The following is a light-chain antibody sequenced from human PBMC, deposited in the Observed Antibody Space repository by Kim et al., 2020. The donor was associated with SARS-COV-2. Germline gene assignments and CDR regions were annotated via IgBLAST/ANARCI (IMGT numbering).Light chain of an antibody. V-gene: IGLV2-18*02. CDR2: EVT. CDR1: SSDVGTFDR. CDR3: NSFTSRGTWV. Sequence: QSVTISCTETSSDVGTFDRVSWYQQPPGTAPKLMISEVTNRPSGVPDRFSGSKSGNTASLTISGLQAEDEAVYYCNSFTSRGTWVFGGGTQLTVL. J-gene: IGLJ3*02.